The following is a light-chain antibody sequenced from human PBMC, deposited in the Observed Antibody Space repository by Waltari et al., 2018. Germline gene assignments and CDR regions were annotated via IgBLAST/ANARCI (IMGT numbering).Light chain of an antibody. J-gene: IGLJ2*01. Sequence: QSVLTQPPSVSGAPGQRVTVSCTGSSSNIGTGYDVHWYQQLPGTAPKLLIYGNTNRPSRVPDRFSGSKSGTSASLAITGLQAEDEADYYFQSYDSSLGGVVFGGGTKVTVL. CDR2: GNT. V-gene: IGLV1-40*01. CDR1: SSNIGTGYD. CDR3: QSYDSSLGGVV.